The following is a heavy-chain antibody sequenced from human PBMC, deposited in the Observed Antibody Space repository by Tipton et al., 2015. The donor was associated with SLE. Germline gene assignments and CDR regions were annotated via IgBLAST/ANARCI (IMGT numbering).Heavy chain of an antibody. CDR1: NGSISNSY. J-gene: IGHJ4*02. D-gene: IGHD3-10*01. V-gene: IGHV4-59*08. CDR2: IYYSGST. CDR3: ARHSDLGNYYSALHY. Sequence: TLSLTCTVSNGSISNSYWSWTRQPPGKGLEWIGHIYYSGSTNYNPSLKSRVTISVDTSKNQFSLKLNSVTAADTAVYYCARHSDLGNYYSALHYWGQGALVTVSS.